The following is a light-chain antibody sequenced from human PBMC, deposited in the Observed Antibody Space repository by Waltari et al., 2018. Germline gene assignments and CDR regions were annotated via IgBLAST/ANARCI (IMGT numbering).Light chain of an antibody. CDR3: QQDGRSPWT. J-gene: IGKJ1*01. CDR1: QSVSSNY. V-gene: IGKV3-20*01. Sequence: FVLTQSPGTLSLSPGERVPLSCRASQSVSSNYLAWYQQKPGQAPRLLIYDAANRASGIADRFSGSGSGTDFTLTISRLEPEDVAVYYCQQDGRSPWTFGQGTKVEIK. CDR2: DAA.